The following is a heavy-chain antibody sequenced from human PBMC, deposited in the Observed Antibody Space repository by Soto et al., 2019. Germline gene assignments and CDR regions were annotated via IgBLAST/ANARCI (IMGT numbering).Heavy chain of an antibody. J-gene: IGHJ6*02. CDR3: ARDGREASGIDV. CDR2: IYYRGKT. CDR1: GGSISSHY. Sequence: SETLSLTCTVSGGSISSHYWSWVRQAPGKGLEWIGCIYYRGKTFYNPSLKSRGTISVDTSNNQFSLKLDSVTTADTAVYYCARDGREASGIDVWGQGTTVTVS. V-gene: IGHV4-59*11. D-gene: IGHD1-26*01.